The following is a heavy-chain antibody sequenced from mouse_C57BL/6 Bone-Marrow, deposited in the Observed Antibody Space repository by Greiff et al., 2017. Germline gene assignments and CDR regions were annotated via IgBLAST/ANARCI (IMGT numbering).Heavy chain of an antibody. D-gene: IGHD3-1*01. V-gene: IGHV1-59*01. J-gene: IGHJ2*01. CDR3: AREARFDY. Sequence: QVQLQQPGAELVRPGTSVKLSCKASGYTFTSYWMHWVKQRPGRGLEWIGVIDPSDSYTNYNQKFKGKATLTVDTSSSTAYMQLSSLTSEDSAVYYCAREARFDYWGQGTTLTVSS. CDR1: GYTFTSYW. CDR2: IDPSDSYT.